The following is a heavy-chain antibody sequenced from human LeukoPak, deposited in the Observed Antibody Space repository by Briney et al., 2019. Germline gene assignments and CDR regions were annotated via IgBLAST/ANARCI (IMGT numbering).Heavy chain of an antibody. Sequence: PSETLSLTCAVYGGSFSGYYWSWVRKPPGKGLEWIGEINHSGSTNYNPSLNSRVTISVDTSKNQFSLKLSSVTAADTAVYYCARESYYYYGMDVWGQGTTVTVSS. CDR1: GGSFSGYY. CDR3: ARESYYYYGMDV. CDR2: INHSGST. V-gene: IGHV4-34*01. J-gene: IGHJ6*02.